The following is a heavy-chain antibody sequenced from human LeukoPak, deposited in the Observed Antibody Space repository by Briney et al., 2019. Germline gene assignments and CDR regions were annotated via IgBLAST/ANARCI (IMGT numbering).Heavy chain of an antibody. CDR1: GFTFSDYY. V-gene: IGHV3-30*02. Sequence: GGSLRLSCAASGFTFSDYYVTWIRQAPGKGLEWVAFIRYDGSNKYYADSVKGRFTISRDNSKNTLYLQMNSLRAEDTAVYYCAKDRSVLRFLEWLSYFDYWGQGTLVTVSS. J-gene: IGHJ4*02. CDR2: IRYDGSNK. CDR3: AKDRSVLRFLEWLSYFDY. D-gene: IGHD3-3*01.